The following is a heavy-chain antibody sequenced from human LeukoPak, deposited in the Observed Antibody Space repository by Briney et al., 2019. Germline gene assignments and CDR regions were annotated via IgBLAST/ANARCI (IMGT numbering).Heavy chain of an antibody. D-gene: IGHD3-22*01. V-gene: IGHV1-24*01. CDR1: GYTLTELS. CDR2: FDPEDGET. J-gene: IGHJ4*02. Sequence: ASAKVSCKVSGYTLTELSMHWVRQAPGKGLEWMGGFDPEDGETIYAQKFQGRVTMTEDTSTDTAYMELSSLRSEDTAVYYCARSSGIWGEFDYWGQGTLVTVSS. CDR3: ARSSGIWGEFDY.